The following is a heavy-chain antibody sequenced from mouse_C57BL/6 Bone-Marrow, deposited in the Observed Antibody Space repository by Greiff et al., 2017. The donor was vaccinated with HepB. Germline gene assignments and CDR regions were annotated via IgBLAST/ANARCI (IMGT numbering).Heavy chain of an antibody. D-gene: IGHD1-1*01. CDR1: GYTFTSYT. Sequence: VKLQQSGAELARPGASVKMSCKASGYTFTSYTMHWVKQRPGQGLEWIGYINPSSGYTKYNQKFKDKATLTADKSSSTAYMQLSSLTSEDSAVYYCARRGVYYGSSYGGYYFDYWGQGTTLTVSS. CDR2: INPSSGYT. V-gene: IGHV1-4*01. J-gene: IGHJ2*01. CDR3: ARRGVYYGSSYGGYYFDY.